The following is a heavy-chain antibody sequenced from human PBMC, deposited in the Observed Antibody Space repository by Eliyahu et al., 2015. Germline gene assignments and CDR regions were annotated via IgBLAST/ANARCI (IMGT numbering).Heavy chain of an antibody. V-gene: IGHV4-31*03. D-gene: IGHD5-18*01. CDR3: ASSWIQLRYFDY. Sequence: QVQLQESGPGLVKPSQTLSLTCTXXGXSIXSGGYYWIXXPXHPGKGLEWIGYIYYSGSTYYNPSLKSRVTISVDTSKNQFSLKLSSVTAADTAVYYCASSWIQLRYFDYWGQGTLVTVSS. CDR2: IYYSGST. J-gene: IGHJ4*02. CDR1: GXSIXSGGYY.